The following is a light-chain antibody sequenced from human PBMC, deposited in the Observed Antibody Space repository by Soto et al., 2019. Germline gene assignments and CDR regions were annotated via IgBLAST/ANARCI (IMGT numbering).Light chain of an antibody. J-gene: IGLJ2*01. Sequence: QSALTQPASVSGSPGQSITISCTGTSSDVGSYNLVSWYQLHPGKAPKLMIYEGSKRPSGVSNRFSGSKSGNTASLTISGLQAEDEADYYCCSYAGGSTYVVFGGGTKVTVL. V-gene: IGLV2-23*01. CDR2: EGS. CDR1: SSDVGSYNL. CDR3: CSYAGGSTYVV.